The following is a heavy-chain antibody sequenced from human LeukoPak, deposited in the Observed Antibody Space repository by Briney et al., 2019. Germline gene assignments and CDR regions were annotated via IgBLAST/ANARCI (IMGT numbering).Heavy chain of an antibody. Sequence: PGGSLRLSCAASGFTFRSFAMSLVRQAPGKGLEWASAISGDAYSTYYADSVQGRFSISRDNSKNTLYLHMSSLRADDTAVYYCAKDRRSSGWHYFDYWGQGTLVTVSS. CDR3: AKDRRSSGWHYFDY. D-gene: IGHD6-19*01. V-gene: IGHV3-23*01. CDR1: GFTFRSFA. J-gene: IGHJ4*02. CDR2: ISGDAYST.